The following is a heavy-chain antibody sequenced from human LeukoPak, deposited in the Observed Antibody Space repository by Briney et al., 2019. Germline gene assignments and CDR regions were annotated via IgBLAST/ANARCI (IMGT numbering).Heavy chain of an antibody. CDR3: ARIRCGHSGSVCYNH. J-gene: IGHJ4*02. V-gene: IGHV4-34*01. CDR2: ISHTEGT. CDR1: GVSISDYY. Sequence: KTSETLSLTCGVFGVSISDYYWSWIRQSPGKGLEWIGEISHTEGTRYNPSLESRVTMSVGTSENQLSLKLIFVTAADTAVYYCARIRCGHSGSVCYNHWGLGTLVTVSS. D-gene: IGHD3-9*01.